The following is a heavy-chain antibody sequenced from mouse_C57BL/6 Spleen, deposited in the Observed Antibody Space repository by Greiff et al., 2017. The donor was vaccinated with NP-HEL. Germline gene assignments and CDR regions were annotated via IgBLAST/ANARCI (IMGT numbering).Heavy chain of an antibody. D-gene: IGHD2-2*01. CDR3: TKGVGYDGGFSY. J-gene: IGHJ3*01. Sequence: VQLQQSGAELVRPGASVKLSCTASGFNIKDDYMHWVKQRPEQGLEWIGWIDPENGDTEYASKFQGKATITADKSSNTAYLQFISLTSEGTAVYYCTKGVGYDGGFSYWGQGTLVTVSA. V-gene: IGHV14-4*01. CDR1: GFNIKDDY. CDR2: IDPENGDT.